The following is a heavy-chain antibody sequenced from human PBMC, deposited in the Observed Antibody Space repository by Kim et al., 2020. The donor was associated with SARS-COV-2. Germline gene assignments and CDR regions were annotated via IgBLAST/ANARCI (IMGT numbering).Heavy chain of an antibody. Sequence: GGSLRLSCAASGFTFSSYAMHWVRQAPGKGLEWVAVISYDGSNKYYADSVKGRFTISRDNSKNTLYLQMNSLRAEDTAVYYCVSSGNFDYWGQGTLVTVSS. J-gene: IGHJ4*02. D-gene: IGHD3-10*01. CDR2: ISYDGSNK. CDR1: GFTFSSYA. V-gene: IGHV3-30-3*01. CDR3: VSSGNFDY.